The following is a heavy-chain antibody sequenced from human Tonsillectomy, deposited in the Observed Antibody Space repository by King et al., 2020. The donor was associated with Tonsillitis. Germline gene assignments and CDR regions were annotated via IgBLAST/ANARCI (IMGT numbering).Heavy chain of an antibody. CDR3: ARRGSGYGGYFDY. CDR2: IYYSGGT. Sequence: QLQESGPGLVKPSETLSLTCTVSGGSISSSSYYWGWIRQPPGKGLEWIGSIYYSGGTYYNPSLNRRVTISVDTYKNQFSLKLSSVTAADTAGYFCARRGSGYGGYFDYWGQGTLVTVSS. CDR1: GGSISSSSYY. J-gene: IGHJ4*02. D-gene: IGHD5-12*01. V-gene: IGHV4-39*01.